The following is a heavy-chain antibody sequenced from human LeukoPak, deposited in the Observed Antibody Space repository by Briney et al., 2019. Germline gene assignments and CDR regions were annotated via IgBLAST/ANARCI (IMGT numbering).Heavy chain of an antibody. D-gene: IGHD6-25*01. CDR1: EITFSSYV. CDR2: ISGSGGTT. J-gene: IGHJ5*02. V-gene: IGHV3-23*01. Sequence: PGGSLRLSCAASEITFSSYVMNWVRQAPGKGLEWVSAISGSGGTTYYADSVKGRFTISRDNSKNTLYLQMNNLRDEDTAVYYCAKDLSPAAAWGQGTLVTVSS. CDR3: AKDLSPAAA.